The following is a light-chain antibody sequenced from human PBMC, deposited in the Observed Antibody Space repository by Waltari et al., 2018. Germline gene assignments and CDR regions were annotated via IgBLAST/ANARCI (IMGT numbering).Light chain of an antibody. CDR3: SSYAVTNGPHVV. V-gene: IGLV2-8*01. J-gene: IGLJ2*01. Sequence: QSALTQPPSASGSPGQPVRISCPAPSSAIGTHDYVSWFQHHPGKAPKLIIFQVNKRPSGGPDRFSGSKSGITASLTVFGLQPEDEADYYCSSYAVTNGPHVVIGGGTRLTVL. CDR1: SSAIGTHDY. CDR2: QVN.